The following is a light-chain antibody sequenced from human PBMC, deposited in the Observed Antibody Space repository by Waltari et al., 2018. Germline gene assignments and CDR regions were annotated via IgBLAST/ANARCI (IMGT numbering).Light chain of an antibody. Sequence: DLQITQSPSSLSVSVGHRVTTTCRASQSINRYFHWYQQNPGKAPKLLIYAASSLQSGVPSRFSVSGSGTDFTLTISSLQPEDFATYYCQQSYGTPPTFGQGTRLEIK. J-gene: IGKJ5*01. V-gene: IGKV1-39*01. CDR1: QSINRY. CDR3: QQSYGTPPT. CDR2: AAS.